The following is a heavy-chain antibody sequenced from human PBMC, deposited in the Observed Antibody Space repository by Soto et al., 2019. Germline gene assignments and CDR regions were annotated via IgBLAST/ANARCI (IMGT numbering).Heavy chain of an antibody. CDR2: INPNSGGT. V-gene: IGHV1-2*04. J-gene: IGHJ4*02. Sequence: ASVKLCCKASRYTFTGYYMHWVRQAPGQGLEWMGWINPNSGGTNYAQKFQGWVTMTRDTSISTAYMELSRLRSDDTAVYYCATYYYGSGLDYWGKGTLVTVSS. CDR1: RYTFTGYY. CDR3: ATYYYGSGLDY. D-gene: IGHD3-10*01.